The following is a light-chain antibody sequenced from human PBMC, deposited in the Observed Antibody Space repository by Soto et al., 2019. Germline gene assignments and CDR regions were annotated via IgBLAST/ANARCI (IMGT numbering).Light chain of an antibody. CDR3: SSYTRSSTHYV. CDR2: DVS. J-gene: IGLJ1*01. V-gene: IGLV2-14*01. CDR1: SSDVGGYNY. Sequence: QSALTQPASVSGSPGQSITISCTGTSSDVGGYNYVSWYQQHPGKAPKLMIYDVSKRPSGVSNRFSGSKSGNTASLTISGLQAEDEADYYCSSYTRSSTHYVFGTGTKLTVL.